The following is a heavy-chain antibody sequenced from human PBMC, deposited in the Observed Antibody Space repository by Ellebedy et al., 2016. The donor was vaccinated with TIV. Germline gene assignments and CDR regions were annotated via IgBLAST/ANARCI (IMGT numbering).Heavy chain of an antibody. CDR1: GFTFRNFA. CDR2: ISSSGVST. J-gene: IGHJ4*02. Sequence: GGSLRLSCAASGFTFRNFAMTWVRQAPGKGLEWVSSISSSGVSTDYADSVRGRVTISRDTSKNTLYLQMNSLRAGDTAVYYCAKLDSSGYYYGRFDYWGQGTLVTVSS. V-gene: IGHV3-23*01. CDR3: AKLDSSGYYYGRFDY. D-gene: IGHD3-22*01.